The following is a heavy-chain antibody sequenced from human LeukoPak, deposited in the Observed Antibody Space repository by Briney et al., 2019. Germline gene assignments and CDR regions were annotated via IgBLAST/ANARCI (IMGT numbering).Heavy chain of an antibody. V-gene: IGHV4-38-2*02. Sequence: PSETLSLTCIVSGYSISSGYYWGWIRQPPGKGLEWIGNIHHSGSTYYNPSLKSRVTISIDTSKNQLSLKLSSVTAADTAVYYCARVAAGIGFFQHWGQGTLVTVSS. D-gene: IGHD6-13*01. J-gene: IGHJ1*01. CDR2: IHHSGST. CDR3: ARVAAGIGFFQH. CDR1: GYSISSGYY.